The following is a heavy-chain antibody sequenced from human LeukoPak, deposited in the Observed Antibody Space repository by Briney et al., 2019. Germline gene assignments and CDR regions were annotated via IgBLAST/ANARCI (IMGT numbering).Heavy chain of an antibody. CDR1: GYTFTGYF. D-gene: IGHD6-19*01. V-gene: IGHV1-2*02. Sequence: ASVKVSCKASGYTFTGYFLHWVRQAPGQGLEWMGWINPNSGATNSAPNFQGRVTMTRDTSISTAYMELSRLTSDDTAVYYCASYPRYSSSPPFDYWGQGTLVTVSS. J-gene: IGHJ4*02. CDR2: INPNSGAT. CDR3: ASYPRYSSSPPFDY.